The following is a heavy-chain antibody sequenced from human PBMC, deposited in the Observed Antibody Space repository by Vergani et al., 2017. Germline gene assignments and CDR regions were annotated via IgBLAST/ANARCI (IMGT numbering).Heavy chain of an antibody. J-gene: IGHJ5*02. V-gene: IGHV3-23*01. CDR3: AKDRFGRDGYNVMDWFDP. CDR1: GFTFSSYA. CDR2: ISGSGGST. D-gene: IGHD5-24*01. Sequence: EVQLLGSGGGLVQPGGSLRLSCAASGFTFSSYAMSWVRQAPGKGLEWVSAISGSGGSTYYADSVKGRFTISRDNSKNTLYLQMNSLRAEDTAVYYCAKDRFGRDGYNVMDWFDPWGQGTLVTVSS.